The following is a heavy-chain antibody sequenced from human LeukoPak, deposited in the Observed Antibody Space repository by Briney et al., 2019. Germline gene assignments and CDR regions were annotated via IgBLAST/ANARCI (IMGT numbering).Heavy chain of an antibody. J-gene: IGHJ3*02. Sequence: PGGSLRLSCAASGFTFSTYAMNWVRQAPGKGLEWVSAISGSGDRTYYADSVKGWFTISRDNSRSALYLQMNSLRAEDTAVYYCAKDRIFTAGAGAFDIWGQGTMVTLSS. CDR2: ISGSGDRT. CDR3: AKDRIFTAGAGAFDI. D-gene: IGHD6-13*01. V-gene: IGHV3-23*01. CDR1: GFTFSTYA.